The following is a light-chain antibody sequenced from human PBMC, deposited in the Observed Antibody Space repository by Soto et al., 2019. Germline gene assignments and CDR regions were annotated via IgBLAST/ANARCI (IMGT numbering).Light chain of an antibody. CDR2: AAS. CDR3: QQSYSTPYT. Sequence: DIQMTQSPSSLSASVGDRVTITCRASQYISSYLNWYRQEPGKAPNLLIYAASNLQSGVPSRFSGSGSGTYFTLTISSLQPEDFATYYCQQSYSTPYTFGQGTNLEIK. CDR1: QYISSY. J-gene: IGKJ2*01. V-gene: IGKV1-39*01.